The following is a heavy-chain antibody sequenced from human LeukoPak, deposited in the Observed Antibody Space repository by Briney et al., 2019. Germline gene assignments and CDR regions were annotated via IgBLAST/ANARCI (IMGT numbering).Heavy chain of an antibody. CDR1: GFTLSTYN. Sequence: GGSLRLSWVASGFTLSTYNMNWVRQAPGKGLEWVSYISSSGGNIYYADSVKGRFTVSRDKAKNSLYLQMNSLRDEDTAVYYCARAVDVYTYGYGYWGQGALVTVSS. D-gene: IGHD5-18*01. CDR2: ISSSGGNI. J-gene: IGHJ4*02. V-gene: IGHV3-48*02. CDR3: ARAVDVYTYGYGY.